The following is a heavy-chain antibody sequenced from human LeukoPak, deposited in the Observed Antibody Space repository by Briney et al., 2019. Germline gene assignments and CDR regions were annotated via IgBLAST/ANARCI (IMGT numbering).Heavy chain of an antibody. CDR1: GLDFSSNW. D-gene: IGHD3-3*01. J-gene: IGHJ4*02. V-gene: IGHV3-74*01. CDR2: IKGDGIST. Sequence: SGGSPRLSCAASGLDFSSNWMHWVRHAPGQGLVWVSRIKGDGISTNYADSVKGRFTISRDIAKNTLYLQMNSLRAEDTGVYYCAKDHYWSIDYWGRGTLVTVSS. CDR3: AKDHYWSIDY.